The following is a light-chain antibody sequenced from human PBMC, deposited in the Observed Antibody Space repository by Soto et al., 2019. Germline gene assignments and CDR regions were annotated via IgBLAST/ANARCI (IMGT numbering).Light chain of an antibody. CDR1: SSDVGGYNY. V-gene: IGLV2-8*01. CDR2: EVN. Sequence: QSALTQPPSASGSPGQSVTISCTGTSSDVGGYNYVSRYQQHPGKAPKLMIYEVNKRPSGVPDRFSGSKSGNTASLTVSGLQAEDEADYYCSSYAGKNNLGVFGGGTKVTVL. CDR3: SSYAGKNNLGV. J-gene: IGLJ2*01.